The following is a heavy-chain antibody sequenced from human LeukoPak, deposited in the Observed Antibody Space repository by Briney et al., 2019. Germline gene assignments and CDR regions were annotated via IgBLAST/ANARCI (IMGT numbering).Heavy chain of an antibody. CDR3: ARDRSEFDY. J-gene: IGHJ4*02. V-gene: IGHV4-59*01. Sequence: SETLSPTCTVSGGSISGYYWTWIRQPPGKGLEWIGYIYYSGSTDYNPSLKSRVSISVDTSKNQFSLKLSSVTAADTAVYYCARDRSEFDYWGQGTLVTVSS. CDR2: IYYSGST. CDR1: GGSISGYY.